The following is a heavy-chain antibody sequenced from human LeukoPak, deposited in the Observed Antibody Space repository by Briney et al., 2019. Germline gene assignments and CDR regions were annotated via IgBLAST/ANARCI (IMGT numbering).Heavy chain of an antibody. V-gene: IGHV3-7*01. CDR1: GFTFSSYS. CDR2: IKQDGSEK. D-gene: IGHD5-24*01. Sequence: GGSLRLSCAASGFTFSSYSMNWVRQAPGKGLEWVANIKQDGSEKYYVDSVKGRFTISRDNSKNTLYLQMNSLRAEDTAEYYCARERGDGAKTYYYCGMDVWGQGTTVAVSS. CDR3: ARERGDGAKTYYYCGMDV. J-gene: IGHJ6*02.